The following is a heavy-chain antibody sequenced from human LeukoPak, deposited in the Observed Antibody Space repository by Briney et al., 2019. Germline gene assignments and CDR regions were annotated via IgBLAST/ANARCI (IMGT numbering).Heavy chain of an antibody. Sequence: ASVKVCCKASGYTFNNYAISWVRQAPGQGLEWMGWISAYNGNTNYAQNFQGRVTMTTDTSTSTAYMEVRSLRSDDTAVYYCARMYSSGWPLDPVDIWGQGTMVTVS. J-gene: IGHJ3*02. V-gene: IGHV1-18*01. CDR2: ISAYNGNT. CDR1: GYTFNNYA. D-gene: IGHD6-19*01. CDR3: ARMYSSGWPLDPVDI.